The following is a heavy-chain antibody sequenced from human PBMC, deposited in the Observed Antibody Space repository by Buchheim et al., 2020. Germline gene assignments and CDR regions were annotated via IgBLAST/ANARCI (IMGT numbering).Heavy chain of an antibody. CDR2: FSTSGGST. V-gene: IGHV3-23*01. Sequence: EVQLLESGGGLVQPGGSLRLSCAASGFTFSSYAMNWVRQAPGKGLEWVSAFSTSGGSTYYADSVKGRFTITRDNSKNTQHLEMKSRRAEDTAVYYWAKGRTSSWPLPLGYWGQGTL. CDR3: AKGRTSSWPLPLGY. CDR1: GFTFSSYA. J-gene: IGHJ4*02. D-gene: IGHD6-13*01.